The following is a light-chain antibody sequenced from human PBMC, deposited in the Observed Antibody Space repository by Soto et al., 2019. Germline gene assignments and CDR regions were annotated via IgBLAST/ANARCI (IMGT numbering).Light chain of an antibody. CDR2: DAS. CDR3: QQRSNWPPIT. CDR1: QSVSSY. V-gene: IGKV3-11*01. J-gene: IGKJ5*01. Sequence: IVLTPSPATLSLSPGERATLSCRASQSVSSYLAWYQQKPGQAPRLLIYDASSRATGIPARFSGSGSGTDFTLTISSLEPEDFAVYYCQQRSNWPPITFGQGTRLEIK.